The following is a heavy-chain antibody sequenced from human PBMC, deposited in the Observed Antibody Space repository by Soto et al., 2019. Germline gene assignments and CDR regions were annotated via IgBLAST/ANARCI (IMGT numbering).Heavy chain of an antibody. CDR2: ISANNGNT. V-gene: IGHV1-18*01. CDR3: ARVQSGYDFAY. J-gene: IGHJ4*02. Sequence: QVQLVQSGAEVKKPGASVKVSCKASGYTFTNYGINWVGQARGQGLEWRGWISANNGNTHYAQKLQGRVTMTTDTSTSTAYMELRSLRSDDTAVYYCARVQSGYDFAYWGQGTLVTVSS. CDR1: GYTFTNYG. D-gene: IGHD5-12*01.